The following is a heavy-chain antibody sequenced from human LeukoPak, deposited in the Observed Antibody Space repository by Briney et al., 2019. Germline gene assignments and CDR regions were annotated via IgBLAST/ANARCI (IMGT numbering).Heavy chain of an antibody. V-gene: IGHV4-59*01. CDR3: ARVGEMATIYFDY. Sequence: PSETLSLTRTVSGGSISSYYWSWIRQPPGKGLEWIGYIYYSGSTNYNPSLKSRVTISVDTSKNQFSLKLSSVTAADTAVYYCARVGEMATIYFDYWGQGTLVTVSS. D-gene: IGHD5-24*01. CDR1: GGSISSYY. J-gene: IGHJ4*02. CDR2: IYYSGST.